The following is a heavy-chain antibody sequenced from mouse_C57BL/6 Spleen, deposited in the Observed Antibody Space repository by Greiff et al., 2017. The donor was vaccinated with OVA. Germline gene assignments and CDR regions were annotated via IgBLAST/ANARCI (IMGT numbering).Heavy chain of an antibody. J-gene: IGHJ4*01. D-gene: IGHD1-1*01. Sequence: EVMLVESGGGLVKPGGSLKLSCAASGFTFSSYTMSWVRQTPEKRLEWVATISGGGGNTYYPDNVKGRFTISRDNAKTTLYLQVSSLRSEDTALYYFARPDYYGSSFYAMDYWGQGTSVTVSS. CDR2: ISGGGGNT. V-gene: IGHV5-9*01. CDR3: ARPDYYGSSFYAMDY. CDR1: GFTFSSYT.